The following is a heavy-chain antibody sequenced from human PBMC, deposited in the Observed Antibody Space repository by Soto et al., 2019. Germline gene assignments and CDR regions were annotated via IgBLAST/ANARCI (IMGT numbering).Heavy chain of an antibody. CDR1: GYSFTTYW. Sequence: PGESLKISCKGSGYSFTTYWIGWVRQMPGKGLEWMGIIYPGDSDTRYSPSFQGQVTISADKSISTAYLQWSSLKASDTAMYYCARQLLGFCSSPPCLNYYYYGMDAWGQGTTVTVSS. V-gene: IGHV5-51*01. J-gene: IGHJ6*02. CDR2: IYPGDSDT. D-gene: IGHD2-2*01. CDR3: ARQLLGFCSSPPCLNYYYYGMDA.